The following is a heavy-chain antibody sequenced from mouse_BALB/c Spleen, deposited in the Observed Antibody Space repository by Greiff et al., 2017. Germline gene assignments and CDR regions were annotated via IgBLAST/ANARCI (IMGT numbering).Heavy chain of an antibody. Sequence: VQLQQSGPELVKPGASVKISCKASGYAFSSSWMNWVKQRPGQGLEWIGRIYPGDGDTNYNGKFKGKATLTADKSSSTAYMQLSSLTSVDSAVYFCARSYYYGSSYWYFDVWGAGTTVTVSS. CDR3: ARSYYYGSSYWYFDV. V-gene: IGHV1-82*01. CDR2: IYPGDGDT. J-gene: IGHJ1*01. D-gene: IGHD1-1*01. CDR1: GYAFSSSW.